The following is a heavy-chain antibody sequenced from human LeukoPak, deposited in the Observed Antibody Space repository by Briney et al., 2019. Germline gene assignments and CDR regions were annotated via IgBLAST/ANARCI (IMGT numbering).Heavy chain of an antibody. CDR2: IIPIFGIA. V-gene: IGHV1-69*04. CDR3: ARESNYYDSSGYRYYYGMDV. D-gene: IGHD3-22*01. Sequence: SVKVSCKASGGTFSIYAISWVRQAPGQGLEWMGRIIPIFGIANYALKFQGRVTITADKSTSTAYMELSSLRSEDTAVYYCARESNYYDSSGYRYYYGMDVWGQGTTVTVSS. CDR1: GGTFSIYA. J-gene: IGHJ6*02.